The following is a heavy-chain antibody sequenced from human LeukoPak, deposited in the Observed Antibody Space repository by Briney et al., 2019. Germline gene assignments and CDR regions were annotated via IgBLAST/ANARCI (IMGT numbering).Heavy chain of an antibody. D-gene: IGHD3-3*01. CDR2: ISAYNGNT. CDR3: ARSDDFWSGTGFDY. J-gene: IGHJ4*02. CDR1: GYTFTSYG. V-gene: IGHV1-18*01. Sequence: ASVEVSCKASGYTFTSYGISWVRQAPGQGLEWMGWISAYNGNTNYAQKLQGSVTMTTDTSTSTAYMELRSLRSDDTAVYYCARSDDFWSGTGFDYWGQGTLVTVSS.